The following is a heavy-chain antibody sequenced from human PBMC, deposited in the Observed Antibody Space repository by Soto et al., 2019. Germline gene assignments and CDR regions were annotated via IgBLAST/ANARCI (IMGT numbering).Heavy chain of an antibody. CDR2: ISTYSDNT. J-gene: IGHJ4*02. CDR1: GYTFTSYG. V-gene: IGHV1-18*04. D-gene: IGHD1-26*01. Sequence: QVQLVQSGAEVKKPGASVKVSCKAFGYTFTSYGIAWVRQAPGQGLEWMGWISTYSDNTNYAQTLQGRVTMTTDTSTSTASLELRGLTSDDTAVYYCVRGYSGSHNFDYWGQGTLVTVSS. CDR3: VRGYSGSHNFDY.